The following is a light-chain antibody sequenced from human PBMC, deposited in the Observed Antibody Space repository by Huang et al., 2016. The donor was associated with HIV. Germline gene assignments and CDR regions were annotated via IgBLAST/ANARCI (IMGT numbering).Light chain of an antibody. CDR3: QQRKYWPPIT. CDR1: QSVNSY. J-gene: IGKJ5*01. Sequence: ETVLTQSPATLSLSPGERATLSCRASQSVNSYLAWYQQKPGQTPRLLIYDASNRATGIPARFSGRGSGTDFTLTISSLEPEDFAVYYCQQRKYWPPITFGQGTRLEIK. V-gene: IGKV3-11*01. CDR2: DAS.